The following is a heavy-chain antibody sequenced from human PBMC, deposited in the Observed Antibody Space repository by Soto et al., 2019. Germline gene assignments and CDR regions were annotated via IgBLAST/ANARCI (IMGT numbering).Heavy chain of an antibody. Sequence: EVQLVESGGGLVQPGGSLRLSCAASGFTVSSNYMSWVRQAPGKGLEWVSVIYSGGSTYYADSVKGRFTISRHNSKNTLYLQMNSLRAEDTAVYYGARDFELGANRNDYYVMDVWGQGTTVTVSS. CDR2: IYSGGST. CDR1: GFTVSSNY. V-gene: IGHV3-53*04. J-gene: IGHJ6*02. D-gene: IGHD1-1*01. CDR3: ARDFELGANRNDYYVMDV.